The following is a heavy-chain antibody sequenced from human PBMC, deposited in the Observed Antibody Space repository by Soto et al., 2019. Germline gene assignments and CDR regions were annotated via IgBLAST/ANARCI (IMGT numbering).Heavy chain of an antibody. D-gene: IGHD3-10*01. V-gene: IGHV1-69*06. CDR2: IIPVLGTA. Sequence: QVQLVQSGAEVKKPGSSVKVSCKVYGGNFTSFAINWVRQAPGQGLEWMGWIIPVLGTAYYAQKIQGRATITADKTTTTAYREMRGLTSEDTAVYYGAPVPRPTSGDARAGWGKGCKVSVSS. CDR3: APVPRPTSGDARAG. J-gene: IGHJ6*04. CDR1: GGNFTSFA.